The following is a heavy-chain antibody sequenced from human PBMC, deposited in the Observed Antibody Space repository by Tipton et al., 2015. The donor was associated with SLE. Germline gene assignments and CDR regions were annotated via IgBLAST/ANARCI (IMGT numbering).Heavy chain of an antibody. Sequence: SLRLSCAASGFTFTNYGMHWVRQAPGKALEWVALISSTSQSIHYADSVKGRFTISRDNAENSLWLQMDSLRVDDTAIYFCVRDKGTSWASFDSWGQGPLFSVSS. J-gene: IGHJ4*02. CDR1: GFTFTNYG. CDR3: VRDKGTSWASFDS. CDR2: ISSTSQSI. D-gene: IGHD3-10*01. V-gene: IGHV3-21*04.